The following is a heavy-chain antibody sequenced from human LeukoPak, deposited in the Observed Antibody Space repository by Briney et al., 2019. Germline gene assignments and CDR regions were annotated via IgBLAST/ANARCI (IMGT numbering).Heavy chain of an antibody. CDR3: ARRQVLRPDFDY. V-gene: IGHV1-2*06. CDR1: GYTFSGSY. CDR2: INPNSGGT. D-gene: IGHD3-3*01. J-gene: IGHJ4*02. Sequence: ASVKVSCKASGYTFSGSYIHWVRQAPGQGLEWMGRINPNSGGTNYAQKFQGRVTMTRDTSISTAYMELSRLRSEDTAVYYCARRQVLRPDFDYWGQGTLVTVSS.